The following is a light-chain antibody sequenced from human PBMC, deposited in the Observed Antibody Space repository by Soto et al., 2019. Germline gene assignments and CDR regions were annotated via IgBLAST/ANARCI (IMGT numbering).Light chain of an antibody. CDR1: SGHSSYA. Sequence: QPVLTQSPSASASLGASVRLTCTLSSGHSSYAIAWHQQQPEKGPRYLMKINSDGSHTKGDGIPDRFSGSSSGAERYLTIPSLQSEDEADYSCQTCGTGIRVFGGGTKLTVL. CDR3: QTCGTGIRV. CDR2: INSDGSH. V-gene: IGLV4-69*01. J-gene: IGLJ3*02.